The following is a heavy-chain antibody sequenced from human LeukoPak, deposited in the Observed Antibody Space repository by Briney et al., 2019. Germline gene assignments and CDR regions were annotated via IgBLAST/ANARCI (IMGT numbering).Heavy chain of an antibody. D-gene: IGHD6-13*01. CDR1: GFTFSTSW. CDR3: ARVSGSSPDY. CDR2: IRKDGSDI. J-gene: IGHJ4*02. V-gene: IGHV3-7*01. Sequence: PGGSLRLSCAASGFTFSTSWMSWVRQAPGKGLEWVANIRKDGSDIHYVDSVKGRFTISRDNAKNSLYLEMSSLRGEDTALYYCARVSGSSPDYWGQGTLVTVSS.